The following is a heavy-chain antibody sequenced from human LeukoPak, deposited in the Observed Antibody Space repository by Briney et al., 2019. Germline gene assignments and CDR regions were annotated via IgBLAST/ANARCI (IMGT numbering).Heavy chain of an antibody. CDR3: ARGIAAAVISAFDI. J-gene: IGHJ3*02. Sequence: ASVKVSCKASGYTFTSYDINWVRQATGQGLEWMGWMNPNSGNTGYAQKFQGRVTMTRNTSISTAYMELSSLRSEDTAVYYCARGIAAAVISAFDIWGQGTMVTVSS. D-gene: IGHD6-13*01. CDR1: GYTFTSYD. CDR2: MNPNSGNT. V-gene: IGHV1-8*01.